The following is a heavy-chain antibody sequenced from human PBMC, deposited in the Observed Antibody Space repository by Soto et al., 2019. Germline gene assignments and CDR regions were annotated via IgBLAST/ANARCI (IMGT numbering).Heavy chain of an antibody. D-gene: IGHD3-9*01. J-gene: IGHJ4*02. CDR1: GYGFTSYD. Sequence: ASVKVSCKASGYGFTSYDINWVRQATGQGLEWMGWISAYNGNTNYAQKLQGRVTMTTDTSTSTAYMELRSLRSDDTAVYYCARRDYDILTGYFDYWGQGTLVTVSS. V-gene: IGHV1-18*01. CDR2: ISAYNGNT. CDR3: ARRDYDILTGYFDY.